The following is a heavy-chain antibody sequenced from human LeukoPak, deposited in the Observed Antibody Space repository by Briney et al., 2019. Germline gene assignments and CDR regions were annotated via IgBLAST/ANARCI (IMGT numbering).Heavy chain of an antibody. CDR2: IYYSGST. CDR3: ARGGRGYSCGYAWTR. V-gene: IGHV4-59*01. CDR1: VGSISSYY. Sequence: PSETLSLTCTVSVGSISSYYWSWIRQPPGKGLEWIGYIYYSGSTNYNPSLKSRVTISVDTSKNQFSLKLSSVTAADTAVYYCARGGRGYSCGYAWTRWGQGTLVTVSS. J-gene: IGHJ4*02. D-gene: IGHD5-18*01.